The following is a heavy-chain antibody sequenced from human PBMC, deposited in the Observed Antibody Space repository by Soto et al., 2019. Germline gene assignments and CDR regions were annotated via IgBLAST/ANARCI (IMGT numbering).Heavy chain of an antibody. CDR1: GGSISSYY. CDR2: IYYSGST. V-gene: IGHV4-59*08. J-gene: IGHJ5*02. D-gene: IGHD6-13*01. CDR3: ARRIAAAGLNWFDP. Sequence: SETLSLTCTVSGGSISSYYWSWIRQPPGKGLEWIGYIYYSGSTNYNPSLKSRVTISVDTSKNQFSLKLSSVTAADTAVYYCARRIAAAGLNWFDPWGQGTLVTVS.